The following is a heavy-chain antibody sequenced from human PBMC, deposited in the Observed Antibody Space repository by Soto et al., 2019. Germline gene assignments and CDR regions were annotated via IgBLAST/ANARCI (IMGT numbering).Heavy chain of an antibody. D-gene: IGHD2-8*02. V-gene: IGHV4-30-2*01. CDR1: GGSITSGGYS. CDR2: IYHSGST. Sequence: QLQLQESGSGLVKPSQTLSLTCAVSGGSITSGGYSWSWIRQPPGKGLEWIANIYHSGSTYYNPSPKSRVTISLNRSNNQFSLDLSSVTAADTAVYYCASVVVVHAIWGDYFYSWGQGTLVTVSS. J-gene: IGHJ4*02. CDR3: ASVVVVHAIWGDYFYS.